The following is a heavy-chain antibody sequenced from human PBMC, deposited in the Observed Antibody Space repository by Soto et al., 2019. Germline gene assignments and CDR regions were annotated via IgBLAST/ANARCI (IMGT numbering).Heavy chain of an antibody. CDR2: ISWNSGSI. V-gene: IGHV3-9*01. Sequence: ESGGGLVQPGRSLRLSCAASGFTFDDYAMHWVRQAPGKGLEWVSGISWNSGSIGYADSVKGRFTISRDNAKNSLYLQMNSLRAEDTALYYCAKADYGDLYSFDYWGQGTLVTVSS. D-gene: IGHD4-17*01. CDR3: AKADYGDLYSFDY. J-gene: IGHJ4*02. CDR1: GFTFDDYA.